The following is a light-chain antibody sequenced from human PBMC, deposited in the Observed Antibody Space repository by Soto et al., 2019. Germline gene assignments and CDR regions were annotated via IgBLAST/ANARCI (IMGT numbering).Light chain of an antibody. Sequence: QSVLTQPASVSGSTGQSITISCNRTSSDVGSYNLVSWYKQHPGKAPKLMIYEVSERPSGVSNRFSGSRSGNTASLTISGLQAEDEADYYCCSYAGSSTFVFGTGTKVTVL. CDR3: CSYAGSSTFV. CDR1: SSDVGSYNL. CDR2: EVS. V-gene: IGLV2-23*02. J-gene: IGLJ1*01.